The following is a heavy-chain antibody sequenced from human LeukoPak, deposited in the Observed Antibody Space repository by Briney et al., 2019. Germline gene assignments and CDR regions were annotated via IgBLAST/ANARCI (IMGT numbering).Heavy chain of an antibody. Sequence: PSETLSLTCTVSGGSISSYYWSWIRQPPGKGLEWIGYIYYSGSTNYNPSLKSRVTISVDTSKNQFSLKLSSVTAADTAVYYCARLANSGSYYGWFDPWGQGTLVTVSS. V-gene: IGHV4-59*08. J-gene: IGHJ5*02. D-gene: IGHD3-10*01. CDR2: IYYSGST. CDR1: GGSISSYY. CDR3: ARLANSGSYYGWFDP.